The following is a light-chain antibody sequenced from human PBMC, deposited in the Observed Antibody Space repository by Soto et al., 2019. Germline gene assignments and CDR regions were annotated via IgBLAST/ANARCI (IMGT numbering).Light chain of an antibody. CDR2: DVS. J-gene: IGLJ1*01. Sequence: QSVLTQPASVSGSPGQSLTISCNGTSSDVAGNYVTWYQLPPGKAPKLMIYDVSNRPSGVSNRFSGSKSGNTASLTISGLQAEDEAEYYCSSHTGSTTLPYVFGTGTTLTVL. V-gene: IGLV2-14*01. CDR3: SSHTGSTTLPYV. CDR1: SSDVAGNY.